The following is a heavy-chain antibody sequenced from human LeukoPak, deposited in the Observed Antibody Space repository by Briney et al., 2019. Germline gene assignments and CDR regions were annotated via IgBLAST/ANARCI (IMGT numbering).Heavy chain of an antibody. J-gene: IGHJ4*02. CDR2: IYYSGST. Sequence: KPSETLSLTCTVSGGSISSSSYYWGWIRQPPGKGLEWIGSIYYSGSTYYNPSLKSRVTISVDTSKNQFSLKLSSVTAADTAVYYCARALNPLTGTYYFDYWGQGTLVTVSS. D-gene: IGHD4/OR15-4a*01. V-gene: IGHV4-39*01. CDR3: ARALNPLTGTYYFDY. CDR1: GGSISSSSYY.